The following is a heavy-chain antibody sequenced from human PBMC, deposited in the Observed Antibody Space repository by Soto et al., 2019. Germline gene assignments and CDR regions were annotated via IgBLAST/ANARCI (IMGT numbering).Heavy chain of an antibody. CDR1: GFTFSSYG. D-gene: IGHD1-26*01. CDR2: ISYDGSNK. Sequence: PGGSLRLSCAASGFTFSSYGMHWVRQAPGKGLEWVAVISYDGSNKYYADSVKGRFTISRDNSKNTLYLQMNSLRAEDTAVYYCALPAADAFDIWGQGTMVTVSS. V-gene: IGHV3-30*03. CDR3: ALPAADAFDI. J-gene: IGHJ3*02.